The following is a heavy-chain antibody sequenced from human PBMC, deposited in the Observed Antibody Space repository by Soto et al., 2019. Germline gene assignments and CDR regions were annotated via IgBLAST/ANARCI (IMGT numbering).Heavy chain of an antibody. CDR3: ARVDIVGATTDAFDI. D-gene: IGHD1-26*01. J-gene: IGHJ3*02. CDR1: GGSISSYY. CDR2: IYYSGST. V-gene: IGHV4-59*01. Sequence: SETLSLTCTVSGGSISSYYWSWIRQPPGKGLEWIGYIYYSGSTNYNPSLKSRVTISVDTSKNQFSLKLSSVTAADTAVYYCARVDIVGATTDAFDIWGQGTMVTVSS.